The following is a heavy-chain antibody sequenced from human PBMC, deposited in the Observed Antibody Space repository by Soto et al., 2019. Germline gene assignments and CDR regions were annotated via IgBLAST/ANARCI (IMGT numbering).Heavy chain of an antibody. CDR1: GYTFTSYD. V-gene: IGHV1-18*01. D-gene: IGHD6-13*01. CDR3: VRAVPEMYSSCWATGTNLFAS. CDR2: ISAYNGNT. J-gene: IGHJ5*01. Sequence: GASVKVSCKASGYTFTSYDITWVRPAPGQGLEWMGWISAYNGNTNYAQKLQGRVTMTTDTSTSTAYMELRSLRSDDTAVYYCVRAVPEMYSSCWATGTNLFASWGQGTLVIVS.